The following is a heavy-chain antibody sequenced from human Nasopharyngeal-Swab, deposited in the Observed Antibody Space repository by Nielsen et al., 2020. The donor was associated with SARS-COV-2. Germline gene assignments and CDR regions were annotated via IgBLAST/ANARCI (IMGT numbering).Heavy chain of an antibody. CDR2: INTNTGNP. CDR3: ARDTCGGDCYSGYYYYYYGMDV. Sequence: WVRQAPGQGLEWMGWINTNTGNPTYAQGFTGRFVFSLDTSVSTACLQISSLKAEDTAVYYCARDTCGGDCYSGYYYYYYGMDVWGQGTTVTVSS. D-gene: IGHD2-21*01. V-gene: IGHV7-4-1*02. J-gene: IGHJ6*02.